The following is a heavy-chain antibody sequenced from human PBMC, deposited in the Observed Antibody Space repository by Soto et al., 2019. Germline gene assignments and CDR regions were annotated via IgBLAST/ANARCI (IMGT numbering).Heavy chain of an antibody. J-gene: IGHJ6*02. V-gene: IGHV4-39*01. CDR1: GGSISSSSYY. Sequence: SETLSLTCTVSGGSISSSSYYWGWIRQPPGKGLEWIGSIYYSGSTYYNPSLKSRVTISVDTSKNQFSLKLSSVTAADTAVYYCARLGAGPFYYYYYYGMDVWGQGTTVTVSS. D-gene: IGHD1-1*01. CDR3: ARLGAGPFYYYYYYGMDV. CDR2: IYYSGST.